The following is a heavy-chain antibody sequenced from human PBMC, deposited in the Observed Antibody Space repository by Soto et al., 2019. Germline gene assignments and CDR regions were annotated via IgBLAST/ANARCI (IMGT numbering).Heavy chain of an antibody. D-gene: IGHD4-4*01. Sequence: QVQLVESGGGVVQPGRSLRLSCAASGFTFSSYAMHWVRQAPGKGLEWVAVISYDGSNKYYADSVKGRFTISRDNSKNXXYLQMNSLRAEDTAVYYCARDNRAWTTVTVRYFDYWGQGTLVTVSS. CDR2: ISYDGSNK. CDR1: GFTFSSYA. CDR3: ARDNRAWTTVTVRYFDY. J-gene: IGHJ4*02. V-gene: IGHV3-30-3*01.